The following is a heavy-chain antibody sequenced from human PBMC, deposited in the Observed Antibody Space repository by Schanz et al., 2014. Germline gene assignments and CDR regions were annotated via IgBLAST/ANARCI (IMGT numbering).Heavy chain of an antibody. D-gene: IGHD2-2*01. CDR2: IIPILGIA. CDR1: GYAFTTYG. J-gene: IGHJ4*02. CDR3: ARAPTAYCSDTSCLGTPFDY. Sequence: QVQLVQSGAEVKKPGASVRVSCKVSGYAFTTYGISWVRQPPGQGLEWMGRIIPILGIANYAQKFQGRVTITADRSTSTAYMELSSLRSEDTAVYYCARAPTAYCSDTSCLGTPFDYWGQGTLVTVSS. V-gene: IGHV1-69*04.